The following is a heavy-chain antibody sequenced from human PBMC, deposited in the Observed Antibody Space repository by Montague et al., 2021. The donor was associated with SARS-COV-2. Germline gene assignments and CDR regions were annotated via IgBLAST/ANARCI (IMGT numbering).Heavy chain of an antibody. J-gene: IGHJ3*01. Sequence: SETLSLTCTVSGGSITNNIDYWAWIRQPPGKGLEWIGSIYYTGNTYYNPSLKSRVTISVATSKNHFTLKLSSVTAAETAVYYCARLKRYFDSSGSPSAFDFWGQGTKVTVSS. CDR3: ARLKRYFDSSGSPSAFDF. V-gene: IGHV4-39*02. CDR2: IYYTGNT. CDR1: GGSITNNIDY. D-gene: IGHD3-22*01.